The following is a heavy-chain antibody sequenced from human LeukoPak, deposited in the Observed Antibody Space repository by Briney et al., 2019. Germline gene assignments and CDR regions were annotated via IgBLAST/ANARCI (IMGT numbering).Heavy chain of an antibody. CDR2: INPNSGGT. CDR3: AKDSTPYSSGYLDAFDI. J-gene: IGHJ3*02. D-gene: IGHD3-22*01. CDR1: GYTFTGYY. V-gene: IGHV1-2*02. Sequence: ASVKVSCKASGYTFTGYYMHWVRQAPGQGLEWMGWINPNSGGTNYAQKFQGRVTMTRDTSISTAYMELSRLRSDDTAVYYCAKDSTPYSSGYLDAFDIWGQGTMVTVSS.